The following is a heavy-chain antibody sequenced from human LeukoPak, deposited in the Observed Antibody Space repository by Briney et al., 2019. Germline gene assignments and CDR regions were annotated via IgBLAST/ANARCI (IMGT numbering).Heavy chain of an antibody. J-gene: IGHJ3*02. CDR2: VDPEDDET. CDR3: ARDRPPRAFDI. Sequence: GASVTVSCKHSGHTLTDLSMQWVRQAPGKGLEWMGGVDPEDDETIYAQKFQGRVTMTEDTSTDTAYMELNSLRSEDTAVYYCARDRPPRAFDIWGQGTMVTVSS. D-gene: IGHD6-6*01. V-gene: IGHV1-24*01. CDR1: GHTLTDLS.